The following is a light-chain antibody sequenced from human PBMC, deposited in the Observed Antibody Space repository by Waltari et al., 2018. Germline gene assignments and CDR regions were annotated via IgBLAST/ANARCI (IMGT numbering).Light chain of an antibody. Sequence: IQMTQSPSALSASVGDRVTISCRASQNVYNNLAWYQQKPGKAPKLLFYAVSTLQSGIPSRFSGSGSGTQFTLTINNLQPEDSGTYFCQHYYDYPLTFGGGTKVEI. CDR2: AVS. CDR1: QNVYNN. CDR3: QHYYDYPLT. V-gene: IGKV1-6*02. J-gene: IGKJ4*01.